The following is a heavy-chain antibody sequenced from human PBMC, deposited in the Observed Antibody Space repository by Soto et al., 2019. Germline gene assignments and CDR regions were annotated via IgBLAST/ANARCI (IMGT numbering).Heavy chain of an antibody. CDR2: IWYDGSNK. CDR3: ASDIAAETPDWYLDL. V-gene: IGHV3-33*01. Sequence: GGSLRLSCAASGFTFSSYGIHWVRQAPGKGLEWVAVIWYDGSNKYYADSVKGRFTISRDNSKNTLYLQMNSLRAEDTAVYYCASDIAAETPDWYLDLWGRGTLVTVSS. D-gene: IGHD6-6*01. J-gene: IGHJ2*01. CDR1: GFTFSSYG.